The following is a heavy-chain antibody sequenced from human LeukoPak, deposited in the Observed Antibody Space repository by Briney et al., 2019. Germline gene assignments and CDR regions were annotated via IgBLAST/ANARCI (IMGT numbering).Heavy chain of an antibody. CDR1: GGSFSGYY. J-gene: IGHJ3*02. CDR3: AREVSAFYVSGNYLGYDAFDI. V-gene: IGHV4-34*01. CDR2: INHSGST. D-gene: IGHD3-10*01. Sequence: SETLSLTCAVYGGSFSGYYWSWIRQPPGKGLEWIGEINHSGSTNYNPSLKSRVTVSVDTSKNQFFLKLSSVTAADTALYYCAREVSAFYVSGNYLGYDAFDIWGQGTMVTVSS.